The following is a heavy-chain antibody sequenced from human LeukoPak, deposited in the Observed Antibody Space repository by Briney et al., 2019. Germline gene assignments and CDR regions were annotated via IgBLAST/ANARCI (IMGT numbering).Heavy chain of an antibody. CDR3: ARGVGWFDP. CDR2: INHSGST. CDR1: GGSFSGYY. Sequence: PSETLSLTCAVYGGSFSGYYWSWIRQPPGKGLEWIGEINHSGSTNYNPSLKSRVTISVDTSKNQFSLKLSSVTAADTAVYYCARGVGWFDPWGQGTQVTVSS. V-gene: IGHV4-34*01. J-gene: IGHJ5*02. D-gene: IGHD3-3*01.